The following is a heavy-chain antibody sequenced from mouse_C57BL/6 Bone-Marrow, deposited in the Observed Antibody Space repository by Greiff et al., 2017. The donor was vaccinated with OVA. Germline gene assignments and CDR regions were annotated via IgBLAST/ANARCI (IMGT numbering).Heavy chain of an antibody. D-gene: IGHD4-1*01. CDR3: ARHIWAPYAMDY. V-gene: IGHV5-15*01. Sequence: EVQVVESGGGLVQPGGSLKLSCAASGFTFSDYGMAWVRQAPRKGPEWVAFISNLAYSIYYADTVTGRFTISRENAKNTLYLEMSSLRSEDTAMYYCARHIWAPYAMDYWGQGTSVTVSS. CDR2: ISNLAYSI. CDR1: GFTFSDYG. J-gene: IGHJ4*01.